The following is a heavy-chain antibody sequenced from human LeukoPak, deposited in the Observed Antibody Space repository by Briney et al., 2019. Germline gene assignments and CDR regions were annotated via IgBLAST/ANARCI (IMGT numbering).Heavy chain of an antibody. V-gene: IGHV3-11*04. CDR3: ARGNCSSISCYPHDAFDI. Sequence: GGSLRLSCGASGFTFSDYYMGWIRQAPGKGLEWVSYISSSGSNIYYADSVKGRFTISRDNAKNSLSLQMNSLRAEDTAVYYCARGNCSSISCYPHDAFDIWGQGTMVTVSS. J-gene: IGHJ3*02. CDR2: ISSSGSNI. CDR1: GFTFSDYY. D-gene: IGHD2-2*01.